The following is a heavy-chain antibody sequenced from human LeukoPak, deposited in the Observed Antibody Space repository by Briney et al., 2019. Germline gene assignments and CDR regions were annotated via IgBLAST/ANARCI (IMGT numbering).Heavy chain of an antibody. D-gene: IGHD3-10*01. CDR2: IKEDGSQK. CDR1: GFTFGSYW. V-gene: IGHV3-7*01. Sequence: GGSLRLSCAASGFTFGSYWMTWVRQAPGKGLEWVANIKEDGSQKYYVDSVKGRFSISRDNAKNSLYLQMNSLRAEDTAVYYCARVSVRPDYWGQGTLVTVSS. J-gene: IGHJ4*02. CDR3: ARVSVRPDY.